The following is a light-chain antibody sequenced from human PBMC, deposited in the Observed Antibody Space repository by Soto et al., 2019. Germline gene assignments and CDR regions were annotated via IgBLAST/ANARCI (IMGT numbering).Light chain of an antibody. CDR1: SGSIATNY. J-gene: IGLJ2*01. CDR2: ENN. Sequence: NFMLTQPHSVSESPGKRVTISCTGSSGSIATNYVQWYQQRPGSAPTTVIYENNQRPSGVPDRFSGSIDSSSNSASLPISGLKTEDEADYYCQSYDSSNVVFGGGTKVTVL. CDR3: QSYDSSNVV. V-gene: IGLV6-57*02.